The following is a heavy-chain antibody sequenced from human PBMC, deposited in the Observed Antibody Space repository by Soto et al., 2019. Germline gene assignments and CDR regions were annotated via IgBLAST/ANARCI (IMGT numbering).Heavy chain of an antibody. CDR1: GYTVTSYG. J-gene: IGHJ4*02. CDR3: ARNSGYSYGSRDY. CDR2: ISANNDNT. V-gene: IGHV1-18*01. D-gene: IGHD5-18*01. Sequence: QVQLVQSGAEVKKPGASVKVSCKASGYTVTSYGISWVRQAPGRGREWMGWISANNDNTNKAQKLKGKVTMTTDPSTSKAYMKLTSLRYDDTAVYYSARNSGYSYGSRDYWGQGNLVNVYS.